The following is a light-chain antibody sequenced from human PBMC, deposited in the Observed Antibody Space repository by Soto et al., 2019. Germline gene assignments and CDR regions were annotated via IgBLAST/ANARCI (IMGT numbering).Light chain of an antibody. V-gene: IGKV1-39*01. CDR2: AAS. CDR1: QSIDKY. Sequence: DIQMTHSPSSLSASVGDRVTITCRASQSIDKYLNWYQQKPGKGPDLLIYAASNLRTGVPSRFSGSGSGTDFTLTISSLLPEDFATYYCQQSYSTLWTFGQGTKVDNK. CDR3: QQSYSTLWT. J-gene: IGKJ1*01.